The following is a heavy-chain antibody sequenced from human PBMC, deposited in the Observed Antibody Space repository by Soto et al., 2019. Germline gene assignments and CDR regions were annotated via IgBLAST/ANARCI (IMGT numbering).Heavy chain of an antibody. D-gene: IGHD6-19*01. CDR2: ISAYNGNT. CDR3: ARVRVVKGRGIAVFTISDY. CDR1: GYTFTSHG. V-gene: IGHV1-18*04. J-gene: IGHJ4*02. Sequence: ASVKVSCKASGYTFTSHGISWVRQAPGQGLEWMGWISAYNGNTNYAQKLQGRVTMTTDTSTSTAYMELRSLRSDDTAVYYCARVRVVKGRGIAVFTISDYWGQGTLVTVSS.